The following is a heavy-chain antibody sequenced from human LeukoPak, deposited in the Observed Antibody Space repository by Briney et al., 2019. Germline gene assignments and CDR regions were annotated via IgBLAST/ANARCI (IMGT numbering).Heavy chain of an antibody. CDR2: MNPNSGNT. J-gene: IGHJ6*02. Sequence: ASVTVSCTASGYTFTNYDINWVRQATGQGLEWMGWMNPNSGNTGYAQKFQGRVTMTRNTSISTAYMELSSLRSEDTAVYYCARTLTYYYYHYGMDVWGQGTTVTVSS. V-gene: IGHV1-8*01. CDR1: GYTFTNYD. CDR3: ARTLTYYYYHYGMDV.